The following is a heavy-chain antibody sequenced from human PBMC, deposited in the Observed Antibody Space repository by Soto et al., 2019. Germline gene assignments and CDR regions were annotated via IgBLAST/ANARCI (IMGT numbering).Heavy chain of an antibody. CDR2: IYYSGST. J-gene: IGHJ4*02. V-gene: IGHV4-59*08. CDR3: ARLPYIRITFGGVPEYHFDY. D-gene: IGHD3-16*01. CDR1: GGSISSYY. Sequence: PSETLSLTCTVSGGSISSYYWSWIRQPPGKGLERIGYIYYSGSTNYNPSLKSRVTISVDTSKNQFSLKLSSVTAADTAVYYCARLPYIRITFGGVPEYHFDYWGQGTLVTVSS.